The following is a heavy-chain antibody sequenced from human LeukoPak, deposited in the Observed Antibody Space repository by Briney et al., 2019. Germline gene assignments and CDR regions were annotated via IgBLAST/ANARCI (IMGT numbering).Heavy chain of an antibody. J-gene: IGHJ6*04. D-gene: IGHD6-25*01. CDR1: GFTFSNSV. Sequence: PGGSLRLSSAASGFTFSNSVFHWVRQAPVKGLEWVAVISVDGIHKSYADSVKGRFTISRDNSKNTVYLQMDSLRVEDTAVYYCAREGYTSGAAGGMDVWGRGTTVAVSS. V-gene: IGHV3-30*03. CDR2: ISVDGIHK. CDR3: AREGYTSGAAGGMDV.